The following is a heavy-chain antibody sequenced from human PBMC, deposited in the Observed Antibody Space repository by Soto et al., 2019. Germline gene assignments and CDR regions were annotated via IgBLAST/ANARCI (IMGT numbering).Heavy chain of an antibody. J-gene: IGHJ3*02. Sequence: GGSLRLSCAASGFTFSSYAMHWVRQAPGKGLEWVAVISNDGRNKYYADSVKGRFTISRDNSKNTLYLQMNSLRAEDTAVYYCAREKLSASPYAFEIWGQGTMVTVSS. D-gene: IGHD6-13*01. CDR2: ISNDGRNK. CDR1: GFTFSSYA. V-gene: IGHV3-30*04. CDR3: AREKLSASPYAFEI.